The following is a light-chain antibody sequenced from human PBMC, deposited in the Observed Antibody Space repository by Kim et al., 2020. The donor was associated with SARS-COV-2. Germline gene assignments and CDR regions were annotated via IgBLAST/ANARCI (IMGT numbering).Light chain of an antibody. CDR1: SSDVGGYNY. CDR2: DVT. CDR3: SSFTSLSTLV. V-gene: IGLV2-14*03. J-gene: IGLJ3*02. Sequence: LTQPASVSGSPGQSITIFCTGTSSDVGGYNYVSWYQQHPDKAPKLMIYDVTNRPSGVSNRFSGSKSGNTASLTISGLQAEDEGDYYCSSFTSLSTLVFGGGTQLTVL.